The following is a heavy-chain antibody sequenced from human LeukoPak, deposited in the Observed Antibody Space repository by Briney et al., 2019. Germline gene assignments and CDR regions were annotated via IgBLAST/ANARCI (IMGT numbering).Heavy chain of an antibody. CDR1: GGTFSSYA. CDR2: IIPIFGTA. Sequence: SVKVSCKASGGTFSSYAISWVRQAPGQGLESMGGIIPIFGTANYAQKFQGRVTITADESTSTAYMGLSSLRSEDTAVYYCARGGDSGYDTFDYWGQGTLVTVSS. D-gene: IGHD5-12*01. CDR3: ARGGDSGYDTFDY. J-gene: IGHJ4*02. V-gene: IGHV1-69*13.